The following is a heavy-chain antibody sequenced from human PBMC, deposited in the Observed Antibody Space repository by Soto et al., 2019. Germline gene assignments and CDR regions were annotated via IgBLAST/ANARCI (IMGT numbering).Heavy chain of an antibody. D-gene: IGHD4-17*01. CDR1: GSTFTSYD. CDR3: ARGRDYGAEIRRWYFDL. CDR2: MNPNSGNT. V-gene: IGHV1-8*01. J-gene: IGHJ2*01. Sequence: QVQLVQSGAEVKKPGASVKVSCKASGSTFTSYDINWVRQATGQGLEWMGWMNPNSGNTGYAQKFQGRVTMTRNTSISTAYMELSSLRSEDTAVYYCARGRDYGAEIRRWYFDLWGRGTLVTVSS.